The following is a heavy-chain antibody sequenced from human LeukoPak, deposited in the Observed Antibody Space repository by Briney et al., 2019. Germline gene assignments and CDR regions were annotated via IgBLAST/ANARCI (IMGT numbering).Heavy chain of an antibody. Sequence: ASVKVSCKASGYTFTSYGISWVRQAPGQGLEWMGWISAYNGSTNYAQKLQGRVTMTTATSTSTAYMELGSLRSDDTAVYYCARDACSSTSCYAARVDGYWGQGTLVTVSS. V-gene: IGHV1-18*01. J-gene: IGHJ4*02. CDR2: ISAYNGST. CDR1: GYTFTSYG. CDR3: ARDACSSTSCYAARVDGY. D-gene: IGHD2-2*01.